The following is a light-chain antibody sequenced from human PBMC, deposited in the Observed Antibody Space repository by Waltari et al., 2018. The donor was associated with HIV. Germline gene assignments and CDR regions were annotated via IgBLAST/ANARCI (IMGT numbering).Light chain of an antibody. CDR1: RSKIGINS. CDR3: AAWDDSLNGFV. V-gene: IGLV1-44*01. J-gene: IGLJ1*01. Sequence: QSVLTRPPSASGTPGQGLTTSRSGSRSKIGINSYLWYQQLPGAAPTLLIYTNNQRPSGVPDRFSGSKSGTSASLAISGLQSEDEADYYCAAWDDSLNGFVFGAGTKVTVL. CDR2: TNN.